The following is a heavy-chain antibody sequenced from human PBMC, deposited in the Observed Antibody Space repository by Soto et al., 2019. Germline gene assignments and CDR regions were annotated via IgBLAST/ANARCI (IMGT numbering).Heavy chain of an antibody. Sequence: PSETLSLTCTVSGDFITSDYWSWIRQPAGKGLEWIGRIHTSGSTKYNPSLTSRPTLSVDTSKNQFSLSLYSVTAADTAVYYCASEHKMGYSYYYNLDVCGQGTPVTAP. J-gene: IGHJ6*02. CDR3: ASEHKMGYSYYYNLDV. V-gene: IGHV4-4*07. CDR2: IHTSGST. CDR1: GDFITSDY.